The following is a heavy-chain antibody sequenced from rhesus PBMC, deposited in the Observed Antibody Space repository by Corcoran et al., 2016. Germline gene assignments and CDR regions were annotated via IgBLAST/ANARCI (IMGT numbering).Heavy chain of an antibody. CDR1: GGSISSSHW. V-gene: IGHV4-57*02. CDR3: ARASYGSNYDY. CDR2: ISGSGGST. J-gene: IGHJ4*01. Sequence: QLQLQESGPGLVKPSETLSLTCAVPGGSISSSHWWSWIRPPPGKGLEWIGRISGSGGSTSYNPSLKSRVTISIDTSKNQFSLKLSSVTAADTAVYYCARASYGSNYDYWGQGVLVTVSS. D-gene: IGHD4-29*01.